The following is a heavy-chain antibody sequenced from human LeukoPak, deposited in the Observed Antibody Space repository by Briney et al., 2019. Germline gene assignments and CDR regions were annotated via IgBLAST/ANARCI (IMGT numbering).Heavy chain of an antibody. CDR3: ARARYCSSTSCFLDY. CDR1: GFTFNNYA. J-gene: IGHJ4*02. D-gene: IGHD2-2*01. CDR2: ISTSGDST. Sequence: GGSLRLSCAVSGFTFNNYAMTWVRQAPGKGLEWVSTISTSGDSTYYADSVKGRFTISRDNSKNTLYLQMNSLTAEDTALHYCARARYCSSTSCFLDYWGQGTLVTVSS. V-gene: IGHV3-23*01.